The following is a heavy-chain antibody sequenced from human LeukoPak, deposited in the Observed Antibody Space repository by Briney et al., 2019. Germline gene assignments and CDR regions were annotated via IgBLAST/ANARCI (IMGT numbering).Heavy chain of an antibody. V-gene: IGHV3-48*02. CDR1: GFTLSSYS. J-gene: IGHJ6*02. CDR2: ISSGSTYM. Sequence: GGSLRLSCAASGFTLSSYSMNWVRPAPGKGLEWISYISSGSTYMFYSDSVKGRFTVSRDNARNSLYLQMNSLRDEDTAVYYCARAITVAALNYFYAMDVWGQGTTVTVSS. D-gene: IGHD6-19*01. CDR3: ARAITVAALNYFYAMDV.